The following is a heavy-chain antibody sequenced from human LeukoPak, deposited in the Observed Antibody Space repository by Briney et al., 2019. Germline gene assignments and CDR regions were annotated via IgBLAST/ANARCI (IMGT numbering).Heavy chain of an antibody. J-gene: IGHJ4*02. CDR1: GFTFSSYT. V-gene: IGHV3-23*01. CDR2: ISGSGGTT. CDR3: TKANCGSECYYILDH. Sequence: GGSLRLSCAASGFTFSSYTMAWVRQAPGKGLEWVSGISGSGGTTYYADSVKGRFTISRDNSKNTLYLQMSSLRAEDTAVYYCTKANCGSECYYILDHWDQGTLVTVSS. D-gene: IGHD2-21*01.